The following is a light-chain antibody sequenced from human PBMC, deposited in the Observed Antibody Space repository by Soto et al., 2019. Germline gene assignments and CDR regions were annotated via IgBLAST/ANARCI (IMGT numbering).Light chain of an antibody. CDR3: QQYNSYSPLT. J-gene: IGKJ4*01. V-gene: IGKV1-5*03. CDR2: KAS. CDR1: QSISSW. Sequence: DIQMTQSPSTLSASVGDRVTITCRASQSISSWLAWYQQKPGKAPKLLIYKASGLESGVPSRFSGSGSGTDFTLTISGLQPDDFATYYCQQYNSYSPLTFDGGTKVEIK.